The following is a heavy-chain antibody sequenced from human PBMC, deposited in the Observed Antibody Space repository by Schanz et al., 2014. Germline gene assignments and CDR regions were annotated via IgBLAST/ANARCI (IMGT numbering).Heavy chain of an antibody. D-gene: IGHD5-12*01. J-gene: IGHJ4*02. CDR2: IGGSDGNT. Sequence: QVLLVQSGAEVKKPGASVKVSCKASGYTFTRSGISWVRQAPGQGLEWMGWIGGSDGNTNFAQKFQGRVTFTADKSTSTAFLEVNSLRSEDTAVYYCARTGYDPSLTHWGQGTLVTVSS. CDR3: ARTGYDPSLTH. CDR1: GYTFTRSG. V-gene: IGHV1-18*01.